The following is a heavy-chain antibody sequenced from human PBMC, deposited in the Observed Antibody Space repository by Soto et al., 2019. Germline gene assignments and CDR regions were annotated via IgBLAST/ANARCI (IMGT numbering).Heavy chain of an antibody. V-gene: IGHV4-59*01. J-gene: IGHJ4*02. D-gene: IGHD6-19*01. CDR3: ARSSIAVAGKAFDY. CDR1: GGSISSYY. Sequence: TLSLTCTVSGGSISSYYWSWIRQPPGKGLEWIGYIYYSGSTNYNPSLKSRVTISVDTSKNQFSLKLSSVTAADTAVYYCARSSIAVAGKAFDYWGQGTLVTVSS. CDR2: IYYSGST.